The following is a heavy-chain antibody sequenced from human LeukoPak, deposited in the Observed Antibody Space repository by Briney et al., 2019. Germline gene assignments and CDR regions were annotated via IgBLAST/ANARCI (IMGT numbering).Heavy chain of an antibody. CDR3: ASSSGSYGIYWYFDL. J-gene: IGHJ2*01. CDR1: GGTFSSYA. CDR2: IIPIFGTA. V-gene: IGHV1-69*05. D-gene: IGHD1-26*01. Sequence: GASVKVSCKASGGTFSSYAISWVRQAPGQGLEWMGGIIPIFGTANYAQKFQGRVTITTDQSTSTAYMELSSLRSEDTAVYYYASSSGSYGIYWYFDLWGRGTLVTVSS.